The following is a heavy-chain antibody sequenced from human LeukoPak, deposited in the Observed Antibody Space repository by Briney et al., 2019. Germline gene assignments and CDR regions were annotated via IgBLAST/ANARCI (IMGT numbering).Heavy chain of an antibody. Sequence: SETLSLTCNVSGGSISSDSYYWSWIRQHPGKGLEWSGYIYYSGSTYYNPSLKSRVIISIDTSKNQFSLNLSSVTAADTAVYYCAQSTTGYYFDYWGQGTLVTVSS. CDR2: IYYSGST. J-gene: IGHJ4*02. D-gene: IGHD1-14*01. V-gene: IGHV4-31*03. CDR3: AQSTTGYYFDY. CDR1: GGSISSDSYY.